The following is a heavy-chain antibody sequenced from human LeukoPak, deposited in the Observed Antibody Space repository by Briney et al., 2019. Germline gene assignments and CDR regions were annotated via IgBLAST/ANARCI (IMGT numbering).Heavy chain of an antibody. J-gene: IGHJ4*02. CDR3: AREGGYCNSATCYTYFDY. CDR1: GSTFSDHY. CDR2: IYNKANSYTT. Sequence: GGSLRLSCAASGSTFSDHYMDWVRQAPGKGLEWVGRIYNKANSYTTEYAASVKGRFSISRDDSKKSLYLQMNSLKTEDTAVYYCAREGGYCNSATCYTYFDYWGQGTLVTVSS. D-gene: IGHD2-2*02. V-gene: IGHV3-72*01.